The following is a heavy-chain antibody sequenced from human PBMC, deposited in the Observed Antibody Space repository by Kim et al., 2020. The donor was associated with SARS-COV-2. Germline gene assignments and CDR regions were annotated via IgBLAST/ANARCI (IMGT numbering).Heavy chain of an antibody. CDR3: ARELGDDYGDYGFDY. V-gene: IGHV4-31*02. J-gene: IGHJ4*02. Sequence: NPSLQSRVTISVDTSKNPSSLKLSSVTAADTAVYYCARELGDDYGDYGFDYWGQGTLVSVSS. D-gene: IGHD4-17*01.